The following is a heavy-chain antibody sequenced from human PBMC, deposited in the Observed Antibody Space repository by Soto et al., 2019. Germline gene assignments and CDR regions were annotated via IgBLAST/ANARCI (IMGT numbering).Heavy chain of an antibody. J-gene: IGHJ4*02. CDR1: GYTFTRNG. CDR3: AAVPVLRFLKWLTAYFDY. V-gene: IGHV1-18*01. CDR2: ISPKSGNI. Sequence: ASVKVSCKTSGYTFTRNGISWVRQAPGQGLEWMGWISPKSGNIKYAQKFQGRVIMTTDTSTSTAYMELRSLRSDDTAVYYCAAVPVLRFLKWLTAYFDYWGQGTLVTVSS. D-gene: IGHD3-3*01.